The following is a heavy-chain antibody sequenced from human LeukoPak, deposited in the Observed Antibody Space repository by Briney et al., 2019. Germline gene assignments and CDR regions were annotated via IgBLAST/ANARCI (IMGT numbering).Heavy chain of an antibody. V-gene: IGHV3-23*01. CDR3: AKDLSKGLSYRRGMYYFDY. Sequence: RAGGSLRLSCAASGFTFSSYAMSWVRQAPGKGLECISGFSGSGGSTYYADSVKGRFTISRDNSKNTLYLQMNSLRAEDTAVYYCAKDLSKGLSYRRGMYYFDYWGQGTLVTVSS. CDR1: GFTFSSYA. J-gene: IGHJ4*02. CDR2: FSGSGGST. D-gene: IGHD3-3*01.